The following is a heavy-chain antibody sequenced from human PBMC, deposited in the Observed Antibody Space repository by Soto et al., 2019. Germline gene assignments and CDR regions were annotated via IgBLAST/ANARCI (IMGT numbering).Heavy chain of an antibody. J-gene: IGHJ6*02. CDR1: GFTFSSYW. D-gene: IGHD5-12*01. V-gene: IGHV3-7*01. Sequence: GGSLRLSCAASGFTFSSYWMSWVRQAPGKGLEWVANIKQDGSEKYYVDSVKGRFTISRDNAKNSLYLQMNSLRAEDTAVYYCARDPNIVATSRDVYYYYGMDVWGQGTTVTVSS. CDR3: ARDPNIVATSRDVYYYYGMDV. CDR2: IKQDGSEK.